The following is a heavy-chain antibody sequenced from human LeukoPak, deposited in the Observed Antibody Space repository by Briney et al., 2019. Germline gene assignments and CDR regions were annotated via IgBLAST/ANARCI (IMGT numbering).Heavy chain of an antibody. CDR2: IWYDGSNK. V-gene: IGHV3-33*01. CDR3: ARDFGIAAAGNRLGWFDP. J-gene: IGHJ5*02. Sequence: GRSLRLSCAASGFTFSSYGMHWVRQAPGKGLEWVAVIWYDGSNKYYADSVKGRFTISRDNSKNTLYLQMNSLRAEDTAVYYCARDFGIAAAGNRLGWFDPWGQGTLVTVSS. CDR1: GFTFSSYG. D-gene: IGHD6-13*01.